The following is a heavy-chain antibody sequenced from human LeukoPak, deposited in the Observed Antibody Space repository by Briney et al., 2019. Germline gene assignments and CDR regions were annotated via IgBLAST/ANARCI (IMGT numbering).Heavy chain of an antibody. V-gene: IGHV3-30*18. CDR1: GFTFSSYG. CDR2: ISYDGSNK. J-gene: IGHJ4*02. D-gene: IGHD1-1*01. CDR3: AKDGTTGTPLDY. Sequence: GGSLRLSCAAPGFTFSSYGMHWVRQAPGKGLEWVAVISYDGSNKYYADSVKGRLTISRDNSKNTLYLQMNSLRAEDTAVYYCAKDGTTGTPLDYWGQGTLVTVSS.